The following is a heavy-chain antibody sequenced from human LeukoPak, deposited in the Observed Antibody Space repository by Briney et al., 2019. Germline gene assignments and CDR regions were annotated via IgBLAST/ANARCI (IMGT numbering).Heavy chain of an antibody. CDR3: AKDLSPTSSSWYRVLYYGMDV. J-gene: IGHJ6*02. D-gene: IGHD6-13*01. CDR1: GFTFSRYG. CDR2: ISNDGSNK. Sequence: GRSLRLSCATSGFTFSRYGMHWVRQPPGKGLEWVAVISNDGSNKYYVDSVKGRFTVSRDNSKNTLYLQMNSLRAEDTAVYYCAKDLSPTSSSWYRVLYYGMDVWGQGTTVTVSS. V-gene: IGHV3-30*18.